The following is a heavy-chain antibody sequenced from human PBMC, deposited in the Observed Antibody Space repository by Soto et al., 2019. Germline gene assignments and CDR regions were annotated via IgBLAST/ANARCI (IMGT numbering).Heavy chain of an antibody. J-gene: IGHJ6*02. Sequence: SVKVSCKASGGTFSSYAISWVRQAPGQGLEWMGGIIPIFGTANYAQKFQGRVTITADESTSTAYMELSSLRSEDTAVYYCARAMSPRYCSGGSCYSNYYYGMDVWGQGTTVTVSS. CDR2: IIPIFGTA. CDR3: ARAMSPRYCSGGSCYSNYYYGMDV. D-gene: IGHD2-15*01. V-gene: IGHV1-69*13. CDR1: GGTFSSYA.